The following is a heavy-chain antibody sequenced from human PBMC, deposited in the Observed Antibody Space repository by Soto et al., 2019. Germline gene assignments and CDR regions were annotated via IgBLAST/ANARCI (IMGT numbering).Heavy chain of an antibody. Sequence: EVQLLESGGGLVQPGGSLRLSCAASGFTFSSYAMSWVRQAPGKGLEWVSAISGSGGSTYYADSVKGRFTISRDNSKNTVYLQMNSLRAEDTSVYYCAKDQGDSGSYYTNDYWGQGTLVTVSS. V-gene: IGHV3-23*01. CDR1: GFTFSSYA. CDR3: AKDQGDSGSYYTNDY. D-gene: IGHD1-26*01. J-gene: IGHJ4*02. CDR2: ISGSGGST.